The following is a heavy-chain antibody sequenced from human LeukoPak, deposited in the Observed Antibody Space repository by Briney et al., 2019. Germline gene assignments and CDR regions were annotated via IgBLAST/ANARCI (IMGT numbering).Heavy chain of an antibody. CDR3: ASNTGTVFDY. Sequence: SETLSLTCTVSGASISNYYWSWIRQPPGKGLEWIGYIYYSGSTNYNPSLKSRVTISLEMSKHQFSLNLTSVTAADTAVYYCASNTGTVFDYWGQGALVTVSS. D-gene: IGHD7-27*01. CDR1: GASISNYY. CDR2: IYYSGST. J-gene: IGHJ4*02. V-gene: IGHV4-59*01.